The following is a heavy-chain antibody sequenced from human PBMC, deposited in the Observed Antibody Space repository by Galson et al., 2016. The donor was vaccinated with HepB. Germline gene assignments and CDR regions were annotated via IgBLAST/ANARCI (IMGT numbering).Heavy chain of an antibody. D-gene: IGHD2-8*01. CDR3: ALASRRCEYFDS. Sequence: SVKVSCKASGGTFRNSALSWVRQAPGKGLEWMGSIVPLFGAANYAPNFQGRVTITAHEATGTAYMDLSSLSSEDTAIYYCALASRRCEYFDSWGQGTLVTVSS. V-gene: IGHV1-69*13. J-gene: IGHJ4*02. CDR1: GGTFRNSA. CDR2: IVPLFGAA.